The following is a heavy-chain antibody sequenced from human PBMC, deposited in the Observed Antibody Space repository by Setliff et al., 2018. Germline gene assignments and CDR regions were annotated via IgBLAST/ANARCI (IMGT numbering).Heavy chain of an antibody. CDR3: ARVDFTMLQGVLGH. CDR1: GDSISNYY. CDR2: IYVTEST. D-gene: IGHD3-10*01. Sequence: PSETLSLTCTVSGDSISNYYWNWIRQPAGKGLEWIGRIYVTESTKYNPSLKSRVTLSIDTSKNQFSLKLSSVTAADTAVYYCARVDFTMLQGVLGHWGQGTLVTVSS. V-gene: IGHV4-4*07. J-gene: IGHJ1*01.